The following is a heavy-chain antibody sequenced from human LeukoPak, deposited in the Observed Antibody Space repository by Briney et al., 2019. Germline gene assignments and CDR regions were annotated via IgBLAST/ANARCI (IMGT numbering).Heavy chain of an antibody. D-gene: IGHD2-15*01. Sequence: ASVKVSCKASGYTFTGYYMHWVRQAPGQGLEWMGWINPNSGGTNYAQKFQGRVTMTRDTSISTAYMELSRLRSDDTAVYYCARDVSDCSGGSCYSYFDYWGQGTLVTVSS. V-gene: IGHV1-2*02. J-gene: IGHJ4*02. CDR2: INPNSGGT. CDR1: GYTFTGYY. CDR3: ARDVSDCSGGSCYSYFDY.